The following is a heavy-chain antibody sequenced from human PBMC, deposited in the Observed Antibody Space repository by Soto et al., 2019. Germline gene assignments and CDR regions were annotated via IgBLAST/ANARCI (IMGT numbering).Heavy chain of an antibody. D-gene: IGHD5-18*01. Sequence: PSETLSLTCTVSGGSISSGGYYWSWIRQHPGKGLEWIGYIYYSGSTYYNPSLKSRVTISVDTSKNQFSLKLSSVTAADTAVYYCARRALWYYGMDVWGQGTTVTVSS. V-gene: IGHV4-31*03. J-gene: IGHJ6*02. CDR1: GGSISSGGYY. CDR3: ARRALWYYGMDV. CDR2: IYYSGST.